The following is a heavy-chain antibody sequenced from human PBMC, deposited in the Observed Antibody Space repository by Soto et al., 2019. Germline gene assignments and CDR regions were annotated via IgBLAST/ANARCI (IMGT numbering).Heavy chain of an antibody. J-gene: IGHJ3*02. CDR2: TSYDGTNK. Sequence: AGGSLRLSCAASGFTFRNYAMNWVRQAPGKGLEWVAVTSYDGTNKYYADSVKGRFTISRDNSRNTLYLQMNSLRTEDTAVYYCARDPFYTVPVAGEEVASDIWGQGTMVTVSS. CDR1: GFTFRNYA. D-gene: IGHD6-19*01. CDR3: ARDPFYTVPVAGEEVASDI. V-gene: IGHV3-30-3*01.